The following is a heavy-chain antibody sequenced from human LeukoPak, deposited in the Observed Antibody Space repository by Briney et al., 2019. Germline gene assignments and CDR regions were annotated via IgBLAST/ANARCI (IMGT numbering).Heavy chain of an antibody. CDR1: GGTFSSYA. CDR3: ARGPVRYFDWLPVCYYYYYMDV. V-gene: IGHV1-69*06. D-gene: IGHD3-9*01. CDR2: IIPIFGTA. J-gene: IGHJ6*03. Sequence: SVKVSCKASGGTFSSYAISWVRQAPGQGLEWMGGIIPIFGTANYAQKFQGRVTITADKSTSTAYMELSSLRSEDTAVYYCARGPVRYFDWLPVCYYYYYMDVWGKGTTVTISS.